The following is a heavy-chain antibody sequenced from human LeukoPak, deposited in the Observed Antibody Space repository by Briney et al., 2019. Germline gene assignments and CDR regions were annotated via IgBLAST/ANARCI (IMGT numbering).Heavy chain of an antibody. Sequence: SETLSLTCTVSGGSISSSYSYWGWIRQPPGKGLEWIGSIYFSGGTYYNASLKSRVTISVDTSKNQFSLKLSSVTAADTAVYYCARARVVPAAKVYMDVWGKGTTVTISS. CDR3: ARARVVPAAKVYMDV. CDR1: GGSISSSYSY. CDR2: IYFSGGT. V-gene: IGHV4-39*01. D-gene: IGHD2-2*01. J-gene: IGHJ6*03.